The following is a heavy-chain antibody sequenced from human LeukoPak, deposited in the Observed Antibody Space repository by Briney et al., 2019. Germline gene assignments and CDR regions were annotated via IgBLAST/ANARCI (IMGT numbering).Heavy chain of an antibody. J-gene: IGHJ4*02. CDR1: GVSISSGDYY. Sequence: SETLSLTCTVSGVSISSGDYYWSWIRQPPGKGLEWIGYIYYSGSTYCNPSLKSRVTISVDTSKNQFSLKLSSVTAADTAVYYCARVEVEMATISEPYFDYWGQGTLVTVSS. CDR2: IYYSGST. D-gene: IGHD5-24*01. V-gene: IGHV4-30-4*01. CDR3: ARVEVEMATISEPYFDY.